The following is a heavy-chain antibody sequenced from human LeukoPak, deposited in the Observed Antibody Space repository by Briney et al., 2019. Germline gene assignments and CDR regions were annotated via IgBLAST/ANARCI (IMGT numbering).Heavy chain of an antibody. J-gene: IGHJ5*02. V-gene: IGHV3-23*01. Sequence: GGTLRLSCAASGFTFSSYGMSWVRQAPGEGLEWVSSITGSTYSTYYADSVRGRFTISRDNSKNTLYLQMNSLRAEDTAVYYCAKNHIVVVTAEDWFDPWGQGTLVTVSS. CDR2: ITGSTYST. CDR1: GFTFSSYG. CDR3: AKNHIVVVTAEDWFDP. D-gene: IGHD2-21*02.